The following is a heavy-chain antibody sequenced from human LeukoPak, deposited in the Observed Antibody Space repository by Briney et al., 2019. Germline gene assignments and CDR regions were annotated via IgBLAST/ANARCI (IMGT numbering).Heavy chain of an antibody. CDR2: IRSKANNYAT. D-gene: IGHD2-2*01. Sequence: QPGGSLRLSCAASGFTFSGSAVHWVRQAPGKGLEWVGRIRSKANNYATAYAASVNGRFTISRDDSENTAYLQMNSLKTDDTAVYYCTSPRVVLPATMIANTPRQDYWGQGTLVTVSS. V-gene: IGHV3-73*01. J-gene: IGHJ4*02. CDR3: TSPRVVLPATMIANTPRQDY. CDR1: GFTFSGSA.